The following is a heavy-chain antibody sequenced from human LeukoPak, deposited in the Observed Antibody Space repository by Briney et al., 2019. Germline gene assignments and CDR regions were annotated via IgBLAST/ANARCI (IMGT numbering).Heavy chain of an antibody. CDR3: ARRAGAYSHPYDY. CDR2: IYSDNT. V-gene: IGHV3-53*01. J-gene: IGHJ4*02. CDR1: GFTVSSNS. D-gene: IGHD4/OR15-4a*01. Sequence: GGSLRLSCTVSGFTVSSNSMSWVRQAPGKGLEWVSFIYSDNTHYSDSVKGRFTISRDNSKNTLYLQMNSLKAEDTAVYYCARRAGAYSHPYDYWGQGTLVAVSS.